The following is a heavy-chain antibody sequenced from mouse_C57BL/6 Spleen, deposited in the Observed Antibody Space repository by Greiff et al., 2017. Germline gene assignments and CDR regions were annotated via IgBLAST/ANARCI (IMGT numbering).Heavy chain of an antibody. CDR3: ARRSPAVVSDWYFDV. Sequence: QVQLQQPGAELVRPGTSVKLSCKASGYTFTSYWMHWVKQRPGQGLEWIGVIDPSDSYTNYNQKFKGQATLTVDTSSSTAYMPLSSLTSEDSAVYYCARRSPAVVSDWYFDVWGTGTTVTVSA. CDR1: GYTFTSYW. V-gene: IGHV1-59*01. CDR2: IDPSDSYT. D-gene: IGHD1-1*01. J-gene: IGHJ1*03.